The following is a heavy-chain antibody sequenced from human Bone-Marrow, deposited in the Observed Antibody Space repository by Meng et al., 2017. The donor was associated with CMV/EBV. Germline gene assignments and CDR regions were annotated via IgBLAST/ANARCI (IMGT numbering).Heavy chain of an antibody. CDR2: INPSGGST. CDR1: GYTFTSYY. D-gene: IGHD1-26*01. CDR3: ARDSKNRVFLGAPGQGPRFYYGMDV. Sequence: ASVKVSCKASGYTFTSYYMHWVRQAPGQGLEWMGIINPSGGSTSYAQKFQGRATMTRDTSTSTVYMELSSLRSEDTAVYYCARDSKNRVFLGAPGQGPRFYYGMDVWGQGTTVTVSS. J-gene: IGHJ6*02. V-gene: IGHV1-46*01.